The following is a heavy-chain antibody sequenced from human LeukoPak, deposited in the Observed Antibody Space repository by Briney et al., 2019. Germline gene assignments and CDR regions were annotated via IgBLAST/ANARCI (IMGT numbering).Heavy chain of an antibody. CDR2: IKTDGSRT. CDR1: RFTFSSYW. J-gene: IGHJ3*02. CDR3: ATEGWNYDDAFDI. Sequence: GGSLRLSCAASRFTFSSYWMHWVRQAPGKGLVWVSRIKTDGSRTSYADSVKGRFTISRDNAKNTLYLQMNSLRAEDTAVYYCATEGWNYDDAFDIWGPGTMVTVSS. D-gene: IGHD1-7*01. V-gene: IGHV3-74*01.